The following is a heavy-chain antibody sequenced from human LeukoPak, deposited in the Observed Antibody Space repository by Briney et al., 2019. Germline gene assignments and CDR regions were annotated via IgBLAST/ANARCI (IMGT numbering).Heavy chain of an antibody. V-gene: IGHV3-53*01. D-gene: IGHD3-16*01. Sequence: GGSLRLSCAASGFSVSGKYMTWVRQAPGKGLEWVSIMSSGTITYYADSVKGRFTISRDNSKNTLYLQMNSLKTEDTAVYYCTTHRGEWVLDFRGQGSLVTVSS. CDR3: TTHRGEWVLDF. J-gene: IGHJ4*02. CDR2: MSSGTIT. CDR1: GFSVSGKY.